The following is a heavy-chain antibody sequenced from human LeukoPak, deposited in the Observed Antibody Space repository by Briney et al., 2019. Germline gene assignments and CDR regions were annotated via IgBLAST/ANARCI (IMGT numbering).Heavy chain of an antibody. CDR2: ISSSSSYI. D-gene: IGHD3-3*01. J-gene: IGHJ4*02. Sequence: RPGGSLRLSCAASGFTFSSYSMNWVRQAPGKGLEWVSSISSSSSYIYYADSVKGRFTIARDNAKNSLYLQMNSLRAEDTAVYYRARDSSITIFGVVTTITLDYWGQGTLVTVSS. CDR1: GFTFSSYS. V-gene: IGHV3-21*01. CDR3: ARDSSITIFGVVTTITLDY.